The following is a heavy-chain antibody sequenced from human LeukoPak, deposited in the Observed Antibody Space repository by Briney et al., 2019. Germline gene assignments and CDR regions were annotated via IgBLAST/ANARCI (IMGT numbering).Heavy chain of an antibody. D-gene: IGHD2-21*01. Sequence: LSGGSLRLSCAASGFTFSSYWMSWVRQAPGKGLEWVANIKQDGSEKYYVDSVKGRFTISRDNAKNSLYLQMNSLRAEDTAVYYCAKLSEFGHSTYYFDYWGQGTLVTVSS. CDR2: IKQDGSEK. J-gene: IGHJ4*02. CDR1: GFTFSSYW. V-gene: IGHV3-7*01. CDR3: AKLSEFGHSTYYFDY.